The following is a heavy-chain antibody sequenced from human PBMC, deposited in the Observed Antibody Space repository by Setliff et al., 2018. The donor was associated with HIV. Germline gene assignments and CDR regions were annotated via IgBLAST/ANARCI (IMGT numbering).Heavy chain of an antibody. CDR1: GYSFINYG. D-gene: IGHD1-26*01. V-gene: IGHV1-18*01. Sequence: GASVKVSCKASGYSFINYGISWVRQAPGQAPEWMGWISAYTGHSDYAPRLLRRVTITTDTSTSTAYMELRSLTSEDTAVYYCARARLQGIVTAVGPRDNCLDPWGQGTRVTVSS. CDR3: ARARLQGIVTAVGPRDNCLDP. CDR2: ISAYTGHS. J-gene: IGHJ5*02.